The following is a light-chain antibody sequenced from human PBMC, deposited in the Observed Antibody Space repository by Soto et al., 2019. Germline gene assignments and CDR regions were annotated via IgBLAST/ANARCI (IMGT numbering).Light chain of an antibody. Sequence: QSVLTQPASVSGSPGQSITISCTGTSSDVGYYNYVSWYQHHPGKAPKLIIYDVSNRPSGVSNRFSGSKSGNTASLTISGLQAEDESDYYCSSYTTKSTVVFGGGTKSPS. CDR1: SSDVGYYNY. V-gene: IGLV2-14*03. J-gene: IGLJ2*01. CDR2: DVS. CDR3: SSYTTKSTVV.